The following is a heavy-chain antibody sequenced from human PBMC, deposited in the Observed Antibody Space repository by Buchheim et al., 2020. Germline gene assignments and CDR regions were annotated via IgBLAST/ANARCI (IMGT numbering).Heavy chain of an antibody. CDR3: ARSLRLPYDYIWGSYRFGYYYGMDV. V-gene: IGHV3-48*03. CDR2: ISSSGSTI. CDR1: GFTFSSYE. Sequence: EVQLVESGGGLVQPGGSLRLSCAASGFTFSSYEMNWVRQAPGKGLEWVSYISSSGSTIYYADSVKGRFTISRDNAKNSLYLQMNSLRAEDTAVYYCARSLRLPYDYIWGSYRFGYYYGMDVWGQGTT. J-gene: IGHJ6*02. D-gene: IGHD3-16*02.